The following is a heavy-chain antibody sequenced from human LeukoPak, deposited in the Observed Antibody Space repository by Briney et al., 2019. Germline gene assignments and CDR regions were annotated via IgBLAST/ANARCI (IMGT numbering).Heavy chain of an antibody. D-gene: IGHD6-6*01. Sequence: ASVKVSCKASAYTFADYYIHWVRQAPGQGLEFMGWINPNTGGSSSPQKFRGRVTMTRDTSISTAYMELSSLRSDDTAIYFCARGRPSAEPSDFWGQGTLVTVSS. CDR2: INPNTGGS. V-gene: IGHV1-2*02. J-gene: IGHJ4*02. CDR3: ARGRPSAEPSDF. CDR1: AYTFADYY.